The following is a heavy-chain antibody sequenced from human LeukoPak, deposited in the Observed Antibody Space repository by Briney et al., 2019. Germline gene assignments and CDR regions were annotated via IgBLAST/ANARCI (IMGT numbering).Heavy chain of an antibody. D-gene: IGHD6-19*01. Sequence: PSQTLSLTCDISGDSVSGNIVAWNWIRQSPSRGLEWLGRTNYRSKWYNDYAVSVRGRITINPDTSKNRFTLQLDSVPPEDTAVYYCARGSSGSFDYWGQGTLVTVSS. CDR3: ARGSSGSFDY. J-gene: IGHJ4*02. CDR2: TNYRSKWYN. CDR1: GDSVSGNIVA. V-gene: IGHV6-1*01.